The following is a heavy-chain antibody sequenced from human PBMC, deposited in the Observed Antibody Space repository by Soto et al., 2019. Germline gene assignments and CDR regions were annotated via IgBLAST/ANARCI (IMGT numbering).Heavy chain of an antibody. CDR2: ITSSGSTI. V-gene: IGHV3-11*01. Sequence: VGSLRLSCAASGFTFSDYYMSWIRQAPGKGLEWVSYITSSGSTIYYADSVKGRFTISRDNAKNSLYLQMNSLRAEDTAVYYCARENEQWVAADNWGQGTLVTAPQ. CDR3: ARENEQWVAADN. CDR1: GFTFSDYY. D-gene: IGHD6-19*01. J-gene: IGHJ4*02.